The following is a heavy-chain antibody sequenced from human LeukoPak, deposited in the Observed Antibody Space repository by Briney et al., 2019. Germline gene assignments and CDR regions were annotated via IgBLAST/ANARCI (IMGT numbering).Heavy chain of an antibody. D-gene: IGHD3-22*01. CDR3: ATEYYYDSSGYFISGLDY. J-gene: IGHJ4*02. CDR1: GFTFSSYA. CDR2: ISGSGGST. Sequence: GGSLRLSCAASGFTFSSYAMSWVRQAPGKGLEWVSAISGSGGSTYYANSVKGRFTIASDNSKNTLYLQMNSLRAEDTAVYYCATEYYYDSSGYFISGLDYWGQGTLVTVSS. V-gene: IGHV3-23*01.